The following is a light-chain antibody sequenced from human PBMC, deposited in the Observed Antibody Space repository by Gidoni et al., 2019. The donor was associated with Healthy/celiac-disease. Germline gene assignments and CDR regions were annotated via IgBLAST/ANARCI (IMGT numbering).Light chain of an antibody. V-gene: IGKV3-20*01. Sequence: EMVLTQSPGTLSLSPWERATLSCRASQSVSSSYLAWYQQKPGQAPRLLIYGASIRATGIPDFTLTISRLEPEDFAVYYCQQYGSSPGYTFGQGTKLEIK. CDR3: QQYGSSPGYT. J-gene: IGKJ2*01. CDR2: GAS. CDR1: QSVSSSY.